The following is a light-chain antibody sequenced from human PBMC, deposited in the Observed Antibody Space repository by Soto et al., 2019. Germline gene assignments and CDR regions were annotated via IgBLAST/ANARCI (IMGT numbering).Light chain of an antibody. CDR3: QQYNKWPLT. CDR1: QSASNN. Sequence: EIVMTQSPATLSVSPGERATLSCRASQSASNNLAWSQQKPGQAPRLLIYVASTRATGISARFSGSGSGTEFTLTISSLKTEYFAVYYCQQYNKWPLTFGQGTKVEI. CDR2: VAS. J-gene: IGKJ1*01. V-gene: IGKV3-15*01.